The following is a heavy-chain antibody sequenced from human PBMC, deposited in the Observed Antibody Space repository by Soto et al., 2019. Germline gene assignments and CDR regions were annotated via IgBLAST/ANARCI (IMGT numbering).Heavy chain of an antibody. D-gene: IGHD3-10*01. V-gene: IGHV4-61*01. J-gene: IGHJ6*02. CDR1: GGSVSSGSYY. CDR2: IYYSGST. CDR3: ARDRGGIWFGELLDYYYGMDV. Sequence: PSETLSLTCTVSGGSVSSGSYYWSWIRQPPGKGLEWIGYIYYSGSTNYNPSLKSRVTISVDTSKNQFSLKLSSVTAADTVVYYCARDRGGIWFGELLDYYYGMDVWGQGTTVTVSS.